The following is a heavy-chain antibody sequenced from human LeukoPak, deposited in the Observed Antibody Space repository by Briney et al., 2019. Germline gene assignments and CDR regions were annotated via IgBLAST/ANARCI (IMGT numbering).Heavy chain of an antibody. J-gene: IGHJ5*02. V-gene: IGHV4-39*07. D-gene: IGHD6-13*01. CDR3: ARGRSWYGGVWFDP. Sequence: SETLSLTCTVSGDSISSISYYWGWIRQPPGKGLEWIGEINHSGSTNYNPSLKSRVTISVDTSKNQFSLKLSSVTAADTAVYYCARGRSWYGGVWFDPWGRGTLVTVSS. CDR2: INHSGST. CDR1: GDSISSISYY.